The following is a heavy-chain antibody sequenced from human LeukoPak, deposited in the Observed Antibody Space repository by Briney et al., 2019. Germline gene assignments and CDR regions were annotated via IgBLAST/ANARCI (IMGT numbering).Heavy chain of an antibody. D-gene: IGHD2-2*01. Sequence: SETLSLTCTVSGGSISSYYWSWIRQPPGKGLEWIGYIYYSGSTNYNPSLKSRVTISVDRSKNQFSLKLSSVTAADTAVYYCAGAVGAAACWFDPWGQGTLVTVPS. CDR2: IYYSGST. V-gene: IGHV4-59*12. CDR1: GGSISSYY. J-gene: IGHJ5*02. CDR3: AGAVGAAACWFDP.